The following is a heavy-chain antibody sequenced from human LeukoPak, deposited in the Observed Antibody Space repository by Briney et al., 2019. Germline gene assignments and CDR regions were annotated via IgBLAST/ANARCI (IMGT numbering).Heavy chain of an antibody. Sequence: QPGGSLRLSCAASGLSFSNYAMNWVRQAPGKGLEWVSLISGGGGTTYYADSVRGRFTISRDNSKNTVYLQMNSLRAEDTAVCYCSNDRAYGGYDGLDYWGPGTLVTVSS. CDR3: SNDRAYGGYDGLDY. V-gene: IGHV3-23*01. D-gene: IGHD5-12*01. CDR1: GLSFSNYA. J-gene: IGHJ4*02. CDR2: ISGGGGTT.